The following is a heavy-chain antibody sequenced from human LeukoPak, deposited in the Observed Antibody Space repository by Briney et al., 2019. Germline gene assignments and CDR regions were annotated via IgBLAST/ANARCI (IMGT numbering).Heavy chain of an antibody. D-gene: IGHD3-22*01. Sequence: EALKISCKGSGYSFTSYWIGWVRQMPGKGLEVVGIIYPGCSATRYSPSFKGQVPISADKSISTAYLQWSSLKASDTAMYYCARPGYDSSGYYYPGYWGQGTLVTVSS. CDR2: IYPGCSAT. CDR1: GYSFTSYW. CDR3: ARPGYDSSGYYYPGY. J-gene: IGHJ4*02. V-gene: IGHV5-51*01.